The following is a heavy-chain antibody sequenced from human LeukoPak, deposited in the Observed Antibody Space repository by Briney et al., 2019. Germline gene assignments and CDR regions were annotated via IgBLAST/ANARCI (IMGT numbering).Heavy chain of an antibody. CDR2: IASDGSST. CDR1: GGSVSSSSYY. CDR3: ARGRPHGNDY. V-gene: IGHV3-74*01. J-gene: IGHJ4*02. Sequence: ETLSLTCSVSGGSVSSSSYYWGWVRQAPGKGLVWVSRIASDGSSTTYADSVKGRFSISRDNAKNTLYLQMNSLRVEDTAVYYCARGRPHGNDYWGQGTLVTVSS. D-gene: IGHD4-23*01.